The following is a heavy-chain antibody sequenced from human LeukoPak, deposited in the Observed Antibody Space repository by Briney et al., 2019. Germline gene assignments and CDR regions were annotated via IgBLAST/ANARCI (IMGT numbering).Heavy chain of an antibody. CDR1: GGSIRSHY. Sequence: MTSETLSLTCTVSGGSIRSHYWSWIRQPPGKGLEWIGYIYYSGSTNYNPSLKSRVTISVDTSKNQFSLKLSSVTAADTAVYYCARSEERPGWFDPWGQGTLVTVSS. CDR2: IYYSGST. V-gene: IGHV4-59*11. D-gene: IGHD1-26*01. J-gene: IGHJ5*02. CDR3: ARSEERPGWFDP.